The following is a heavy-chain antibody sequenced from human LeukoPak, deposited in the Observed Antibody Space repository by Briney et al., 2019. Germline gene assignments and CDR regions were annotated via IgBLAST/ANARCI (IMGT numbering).Heavy chain of an antibody. CDR1: GGSISSYY. CDR2: IYYSGST. V-gene: IGHV4-59*01. Sequence: SETLYLTCTVSGGSISSYYWSWIRQPPGKGLEWIGYIYYSGSTNYNPSLKSRVTISVDTSKNQFSLKLSSVTAADTAVYYCARDEYNWFDPWGQGTLVTVSS. CDR3: ARDEYNWFDP. J-gene: IGHJ5*02.